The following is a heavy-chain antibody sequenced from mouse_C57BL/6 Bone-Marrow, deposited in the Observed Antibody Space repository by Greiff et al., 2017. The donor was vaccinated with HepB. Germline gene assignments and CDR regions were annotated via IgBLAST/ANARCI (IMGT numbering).Heavy chain of an antibody. CDR3: ARSDYGSSYAWFAY. J-gene: IGHJ3*01. CDR1: GYTFTSYW. V-gene: IGHV1-61*01. D-gene: IGHD1-1*01. Sequence: QVQLKQPGAELVRPGSSVKLSCKASGYTFTSYWMDWVKQRPGQGLEWIGNIYPSDSETHYNQKFKDKATLTVDKSSSTAYMQLSSLTSEDSAVYYCARSDYGSSYAWFAYWGQGTLVTVSA. CDR2: IYPSDSET.